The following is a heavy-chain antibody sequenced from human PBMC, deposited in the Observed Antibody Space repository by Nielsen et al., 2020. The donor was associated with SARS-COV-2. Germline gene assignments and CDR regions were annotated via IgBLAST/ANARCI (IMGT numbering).Heavy chain of an antibody. CDR3: AKPNYDILTGYYNVLNYFDY. V-gene: IGHV3-7*03. D-gene: IGHD3-9*01. J-gene: IGHJ4*02. Sequence: GESLKISCAASGFTFSSYWMSWVRQAPGKGLEWVANIKQDGSEKYYGDSVKGRFTISRDNSKNTLYLQMNSLRAEDTAVYYCAKPNYDILTGYYNVLNYFDYWGQGTLVTVSS. CDR1: GFTFSSYW. CDR2: IKQDGSEK.